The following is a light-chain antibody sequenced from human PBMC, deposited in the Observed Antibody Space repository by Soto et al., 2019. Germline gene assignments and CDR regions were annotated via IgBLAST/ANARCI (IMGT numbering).Light chain of an antibody. CDR1: QSITSN. J-gene: IGKJ1*01. Sequence: EIVMTQSPATLSVSPVERATLSCRASQSITSNLAWYQQKPGQAPRLLIYAASTRATGIPARFSGSGSGTEFTLTISSLQSEDFAVYYCQQYNEWPSWTFGQGTKVDIK. V-gene: IGKV3-15*01. CDR2: AAS. CDR3: QQYNEWPSWT.